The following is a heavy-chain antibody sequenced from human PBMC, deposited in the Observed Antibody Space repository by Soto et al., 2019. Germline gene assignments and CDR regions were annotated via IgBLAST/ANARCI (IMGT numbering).Heavy chain of an antibody. V-gene: IGHV3-23*01. J-gene: IGHJ4*02. CDR2: ISGSDAGT. CDR1: GFTFSSHA. D-gene: IGHD2-2*01. Sequence: EVQLLESGGGLVQPGGSLRLSCEASGFTFSSHAMRWGRQAPGKGLEWVSAISGSDAGTFDADSVRGRFTISRDNSKNTLYLHMTSLRVEDTAIYYCTKDPCTRSSCYFDFGGQGSLVTVSS. CDR3: TKDPCTRSSCYFDF.